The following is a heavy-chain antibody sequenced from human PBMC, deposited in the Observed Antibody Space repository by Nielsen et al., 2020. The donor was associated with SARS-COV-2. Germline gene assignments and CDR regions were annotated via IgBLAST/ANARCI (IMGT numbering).Heavy chain of an antibody. Sequence: GGSLRLSCTGSGFTFSDYSMNWVRQAPGKGLEWVASISGDSNYIFYSELVKGRFTMSRENGKNSLYLQMNTLRSEDTALYYCTRGFYSQSDCWGQGTLVTVSS. CDR1: GFTFSDYS. V-gene: IGHV3-21*01. CDR3: TRGFYSQSDC. J-gene: IGHJ4*02. CDR2: ISGDSNYI. D-gene: IGHD2-15*01.